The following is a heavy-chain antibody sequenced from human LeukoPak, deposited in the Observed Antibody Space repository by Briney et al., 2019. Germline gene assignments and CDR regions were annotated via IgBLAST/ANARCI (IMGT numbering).Heavy chain of an antibody. CDR1: GFTFSSYG. V-gene: IGHV3-23*01. D-gene: IGHD6-19*01. CDR2: ISGSGGST. J-gene: IGHJ4*02. Sequence: GGSLRLSCAASGFTFSSYGMSWVRQAPGKGLEWVSAISGSGGSTYYADSVKGRFTISRDNSKNTLYLQMNSLRAEDTAVYYCAKDPDYSSGWYYFDYWGQGTLVTVSS. CDR3: AKDPDYSSGWYYFDY.